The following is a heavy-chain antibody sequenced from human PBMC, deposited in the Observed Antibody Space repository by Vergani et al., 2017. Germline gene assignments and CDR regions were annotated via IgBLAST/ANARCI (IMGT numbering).Heavy chain of an antibody. J-gene: IGHJ6*02. CDR3: GRDRATCSGARCYYDSYGMDV. V-gene: IGHV3-23*01. Sequence: EVQLLQSEGAVVQPGGSLRLSCVASGFTFSSHAMSWVRQGHGQGLEWVSSIKNTGDSTHYADSVKGRFTISRDNSKNTLYLQMNSLRVEDTAVYYCGRDRATCSGARCYYDSYGMDVWGQGTTVTVSS. D-gene: IGHD2-15*01. CDR2: IKNTGDST. CDR1: GFTFSSHA.